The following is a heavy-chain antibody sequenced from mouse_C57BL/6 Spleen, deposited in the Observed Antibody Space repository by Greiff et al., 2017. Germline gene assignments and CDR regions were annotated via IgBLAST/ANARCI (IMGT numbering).Heavy chain of an antibody. J-gene: IGHJ3*01. Sequence: EVKLQESGAELVRPGASVKLSCTASGFNIKDDYMHWVKQRPEQGLEWIGWIDPENGDPEYASKFQGKATITADTSSNTAYLQLSSLTSEDTAVYYCTTTRRVVATPFAYWGQGTLVTVSA. CDR1: GFNIKDDY. CDR3: TTTRRVVATPFAY. CDR2: IDPENGDP. D-gene: IGHD1-1*01. V-gene: IGHV14-4*01.